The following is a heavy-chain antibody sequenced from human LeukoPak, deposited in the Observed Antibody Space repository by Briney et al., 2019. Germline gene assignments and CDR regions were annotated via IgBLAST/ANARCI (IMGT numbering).Heavy chain of an antibody. D-gene: IGHD3-10*01. Sequence: SVKVSCKASGYTFTNYYVHWVRQAPGQGLEWMGGIIPIFGTANYAQKFQGRVTITADESTSTAYMELSSLRSEDTAVYYCARDEHEQWFGELIRYYYGMDVWGQGTTVTVSS. J-gene: IGHJ6*02. CDR2: IIPIFGTA. V-gene: IGHV1-69*13. CDR1: GYTFTNYY. CDR3: ARDEHEQWFGELIRYYYGMDV.